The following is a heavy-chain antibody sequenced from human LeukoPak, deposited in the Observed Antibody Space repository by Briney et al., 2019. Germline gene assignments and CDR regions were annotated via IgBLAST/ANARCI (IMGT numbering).Heavy chain of an antibody. CDR3: AKVVNSGYYYYFDY. J-gene: IGHJ4*02. D-gene: IGHD3-22*01. CDR2: ISYDGSNK. V-gene: IGHV3-30-3*01. Sequence: QPGGSLRLSCAASGFTFSSYAMHWVRQAPGKGLEWVAVISYDGSNKYYADSVKGRFTISRDNSKNTLYLQMNSLRAEDTAVYYCAKVVNSGYYYYFDYWGQGTLVTVSS. CDR1: GFTFSSYA.